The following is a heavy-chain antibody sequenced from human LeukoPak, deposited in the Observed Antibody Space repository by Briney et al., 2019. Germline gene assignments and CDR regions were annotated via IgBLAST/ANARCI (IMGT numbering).Heavy chain of an antibody. CDR3: ARAVAGTPIDY. Sequence: GGSLRLSCAASGFTFSNYEMNWVRQAPGKGLEWVSYISNSGTTIYYTDSVKGRFTISRDNAQNSLYLQMNSLRAEDTAVYYCARAVAGTPIDYWGPGTLVTVSS. V-gene: IGHV3-48*03. J-gene: IGHJ4*02. D-gene: IGHD6-19*01. CDR1: GFTFSNYE. CDR2: ISNSGTTI.